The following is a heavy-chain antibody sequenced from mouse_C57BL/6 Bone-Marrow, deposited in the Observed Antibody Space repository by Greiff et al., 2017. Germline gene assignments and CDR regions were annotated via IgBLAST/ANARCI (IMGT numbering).Heavy chain of an antibody. Sequence: EVKLEESGGGLVQPGGSMKLSCVASGFTFSNYWMNWVRQSPEKGLEWVAQIRLKSDNYATHYAESVKGRFTISRDDSKSSVYLQMNNLRAEDTGIYYCTDDYHYAMDYWGQGTSVTVSS. J-gene: IGHJ4*01. CDR2: IRLKSDNYAT. D-gene: IGHD2-13*01. V-gene: IGHV6-3*01. CDR1: GFTFSNYW. CDR3: TDDYHYAMDY.